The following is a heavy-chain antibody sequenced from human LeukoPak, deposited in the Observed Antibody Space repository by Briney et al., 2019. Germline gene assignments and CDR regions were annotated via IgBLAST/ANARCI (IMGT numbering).Heavy chain of an antibody. J-gene: IGHJ4*02. Sequence: NPSETLSLTCAVYGGSFSGYYWSWIRQPPGKGLEWIGEINHSGSTNYNPSLKSRVTISVDTSKNQVSLKLSSVTAADTAVYYCARGSVAFDYWGQGTLVTVSS. V-gene: IGHV4-34*01. D-gene: IGHD5/OR15-5a*01. CDR3: ARGSVAFDY. CDR2: INHSGST. CDR1: GGSFSGYY.